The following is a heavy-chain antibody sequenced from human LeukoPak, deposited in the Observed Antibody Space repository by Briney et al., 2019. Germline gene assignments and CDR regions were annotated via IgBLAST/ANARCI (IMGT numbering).Heavy chain of an antibody. CDR3: AKDLGRCSSTSCARGIDY. CDR2: ISYDGSNK. J-gene: IGHJ4*02. CDR1: GFTFSSYG. D-gene: IGHD2-2*01. V-gene: IGHV3-30*18. Sequence: GSLRLSYAASGFTFSSYGMHWVRQAPGKGLEWVAVISYDGSNKYYADSVKGRFTISRDNSKNTLYLQMNSLRAEDTAVYYCAKDLGRCSSTSCARGIDYWGQGTLVTVSS.